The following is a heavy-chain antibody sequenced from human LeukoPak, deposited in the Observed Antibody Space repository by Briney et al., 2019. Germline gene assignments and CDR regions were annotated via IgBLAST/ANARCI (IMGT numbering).Heavy chain of an antibody. J-gene: IGHJ4*02. CDR3: ARVTYGGSLDY. CDR2: IYYSGST. CDR1: GDSISSYY. Sequence: SETLSLTCTVSGDSISSYYWTWIRQPPGKGLEWIGYIYYSGSTNYNPSLKSRVTISVDRSKNQFSLKLSSVTAADTAVYYCARVTYGGSLDYWGQGTLVTVSS. D-gene: IGHD4-17*01. V-gene: IGHV4-59*12.